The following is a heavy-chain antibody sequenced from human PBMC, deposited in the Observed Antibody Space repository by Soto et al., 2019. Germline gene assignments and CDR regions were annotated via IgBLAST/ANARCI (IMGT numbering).Heavy chain of an antibody. CDR3: ARGAGSGSYYPLFGGMDV. Sequence: QVQLVQSGAEVQKPGSSVKVSCKASGGTFSSYAISWVRQAPGQGLEWMGGIIPIFGTANYAQKFQGRVTITADKSTSTAYMELSSLRSEDTAVYYCARGAGSGSYYPLFGGMDVWGQGTTVTVSS. CDR1: GGTFSSYA. CDR2: IIPIFGTA. D-gene: IGHD1-26*01. V-gene: IGHV1-69*06. J-gene: IGHJ6*02.